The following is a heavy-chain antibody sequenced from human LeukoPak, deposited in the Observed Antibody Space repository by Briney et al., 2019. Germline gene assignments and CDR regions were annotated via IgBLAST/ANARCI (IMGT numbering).Heavy chain of an antibody. CDR1: GCRFTSYW. V-gene: IGHV5-51*01. CDR2: IYPGDSDT. J-gene: IGHJ4*02. CDR3: ARLVVVTASFFDY. D-gene: IGHD2-21*02. Sequence: GESLKISCKGSGCRFTSYWIGWGRQMPGKGLEGMGIIYPGDSDTRYSPSFQGQVTISADKSIPTAYLRWSSLKASDTAMYYCARLVVVTASFFDYWGQGTLVTVSS.